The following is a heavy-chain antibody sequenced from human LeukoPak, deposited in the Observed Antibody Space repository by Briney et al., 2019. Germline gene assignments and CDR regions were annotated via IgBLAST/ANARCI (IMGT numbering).Heavy chain of an antibody. CDR1: GGSISSYY. V-gene: IGHV4-59*01. D-gene: IGHD4-11*01. Sequence: PSETLSLTCTVSGGSISSYYWSWIRQPPGKGLEWIGYIYYSGSTNYNPSLKSRVTISVDTSKNQFSLKLSSVTAADTAVYYCARDRSPTTPNARMDVWGKGTTVTVSS. CDR3: ARDRSPTTPNARMDV. J-gene: IGHJ6*03. CDR2: IYYSGST.